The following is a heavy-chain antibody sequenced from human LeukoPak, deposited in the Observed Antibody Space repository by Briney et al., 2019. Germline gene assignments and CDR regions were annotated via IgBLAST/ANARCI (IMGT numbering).Heavy chain of an antibody. CDR1: GYTFISYD. CDR3: ALNYDFWSGYAS. J-gene: IGHJ4*02. CDR2: MNPNSGNT. D-gene: IGHD3-3*01. V-gene: IGHV1-8*01. Sequence: ASVKVSCKASGYTFISYDINWVRQATGQGLEWMGWMNPNSGNTGYAQKFQGRVTMTRNTSIGTAYMELSSLRSEDTAVYYCALNYDFWSGYASWGQGTLVTVSS.